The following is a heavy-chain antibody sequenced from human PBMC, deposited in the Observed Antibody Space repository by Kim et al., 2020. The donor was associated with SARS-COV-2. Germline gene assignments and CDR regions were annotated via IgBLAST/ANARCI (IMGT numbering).Heavy chain of an antibody. CDR1: GFTFSSYA. CDR2: VSGSGGST. Sequence: GGSLRLSCAASGFTFSSYAMSWVRQAPGKGPEWVSLVSGSGGSTYHADSVKGRFAISRDNSKKTLYLQMNSLRAEDTALYYCAKGERNNWSFFDYLGHGT. V-gene: IGHV3-23*01. D-gene: IGHD1-1*01. J-gene: IGHJ4*01. CDR3: AKGERNNWSFFDY.